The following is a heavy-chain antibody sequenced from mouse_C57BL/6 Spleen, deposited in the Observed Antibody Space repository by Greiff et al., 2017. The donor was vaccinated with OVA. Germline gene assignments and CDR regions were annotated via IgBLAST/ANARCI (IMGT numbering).Heavy chain of an antibody. CDR3: ARTRTVVAYYYAMDY. D-gene: IGHD1-1*01. J-gene: IGHJ4*01. CDR1: GFTFSDYG. Sequence: EVKVVESGGGLVKPGGSLKLSCAASGFTFSDYGMHWVRQAPEKGLEWVAYISSGSSTIYYADTVKGRFTISRDNAKNTLFLQMTSLRSEDTAMYYCARTRTVVAYYYAMDYWGQGTSVTVSS. V-gene: IGHV5-17*01. CDR2: ISSGSSTI.